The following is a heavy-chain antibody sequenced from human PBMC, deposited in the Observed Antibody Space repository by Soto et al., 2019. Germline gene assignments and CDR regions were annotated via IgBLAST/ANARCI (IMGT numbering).Heavy chain of an antibody. D-gene: IGHD6-19*01. J-gene: IGHJ4*02. CDR3: AKDKGWYRDY. CDR1: GFTFRRYW. CDR2: IKTDGSEK. V-gene: IGHV3-7*03. Sequence: EVQLVESGGGLVQPGGSLRLSCAASGFTFRRYWMNWVRQVPGKGLEWVASIKTDGSEKYYVDSVKGRFTISRDNAKNSLYLQMKSLRAEDTAIYYCAKDKGWYRDYWGQGTLVTVSS.